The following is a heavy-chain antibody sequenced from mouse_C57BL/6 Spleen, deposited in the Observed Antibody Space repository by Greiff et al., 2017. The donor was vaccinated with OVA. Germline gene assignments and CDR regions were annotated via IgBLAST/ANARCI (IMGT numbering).Heavy chain of an antibody. J-gene: IGHJ1*03. Sequence: DVQLQESGPGLVKPSQSLSLTCSVTGYSITSGYYWNWIRQFPGNKLEWMGYISYDGSNNYNPSLKNRISITRDTSKNQFFLKLNSVTTEDTATYYCARVDSNYWYFDVWGTGTTVTVSS. CDR3: ARVDSNYWYFDV. D-gene: IGHD2-5*01. V-gene: IGHV3-6*01. CDR1: GYSITSGYY. CDR2: ISYDGSN.